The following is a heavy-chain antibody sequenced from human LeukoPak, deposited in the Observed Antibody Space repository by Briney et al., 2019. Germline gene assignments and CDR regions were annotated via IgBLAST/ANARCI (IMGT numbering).Heavy chain of an antibody. J-gene: IGHJ3*02. CDR3: ARDLNSQSIGMRAFDI. V-gene: IGHV1-46*01. CDR1: GYTFTNFY. Sequence: GASVKVSCKASGYTFTNFYLRWVRQAPGQGLEWMRIINPTTGSTTYAQKFQGRVTMTRDMSTSTVYMELSSLRSEDTAVYFCARDLNSQSIGMRAFDIWGQGTMVTASS. CDR2: INPTTGST. D-gene: IGHD4-23*01.